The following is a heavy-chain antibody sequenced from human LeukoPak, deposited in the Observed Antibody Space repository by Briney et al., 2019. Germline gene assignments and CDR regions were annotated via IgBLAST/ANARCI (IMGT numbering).Heavy chain of an antibody. D-gene: IGHD5-18*01. CDR1: GGSISSYY. V-gene: IGHV4-34*01. CDR3: ARVGYSYGPHDY. J-gene: IGHJ4*02. CDR2: INHSGST. Sequence: KPSETLSLTCTVSGGSISSYYWSWIRQPPGKGLEWIGEINHSGSTNYNPSLKSRVTVSVDTSKNQFSLKLSSVTAADTAVYYCARVGYSYGPHDYWGQGTLVTVSS.